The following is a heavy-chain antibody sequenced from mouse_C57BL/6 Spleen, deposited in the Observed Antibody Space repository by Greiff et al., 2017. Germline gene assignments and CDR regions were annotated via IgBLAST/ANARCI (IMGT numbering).Heavy chain of an antibody. CDR1: GYTFTDYN. V-gene: IGHV1-18*01. CDR2: INPNNGGT. CDR3: ARRAYYSLYAMDY. D-gene: IGHD2-12*01. J-gene: IGHJ4*01. Sequence: EVQLQESGPELVKPGASVKIPCKASGYTFTDYNMDWVKHSHGKSLEWIGDINPNNGGTIYNQKFKGKATLTVDKSSSTAYMELRSLTSEDTAVYYCARRAYYSLYAMDYWGQGTSVTVSS.